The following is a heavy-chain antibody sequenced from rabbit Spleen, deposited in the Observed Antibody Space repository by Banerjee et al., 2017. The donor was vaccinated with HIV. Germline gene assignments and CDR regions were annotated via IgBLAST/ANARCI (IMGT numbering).Heavy chain of an antibody. V-gene: IGHV1S47*01. J-gene: IGHJ4*01. CDR3: ARDLVAVIGWNFKL. Sequence: QEQLVESGGGLVQPGGSLALSCKASGFDFSNDAMCWVRQAPGKGPEWIACINIVTGKSVYASWAKGRFIMSRTSSTTVTLQMTSLTAADTATYFCARDLVAVIGWNFKLWGPGTLVTVS. CDR1: GFDFSNDA. D-gene: IGHD5-1*01. CDR2: INIVTGKS.